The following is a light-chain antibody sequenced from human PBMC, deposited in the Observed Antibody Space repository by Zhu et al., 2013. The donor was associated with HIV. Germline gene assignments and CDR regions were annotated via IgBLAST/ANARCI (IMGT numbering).Light chain of an antibody. CDR1: QSVGSN. J-gene: IGKJ4*01. CDR3: QQFNIFPIT. CDR2: SAS. Sequence: DIVMTQFPGTLSVSPGETATLSCRASQSVGSNLAWYQQKPGQAPRLLISSASNRATGIPARFSGSGSGTEFTLTISSLQSEDFATYYCQQFNIFPITFGGGTKVEI. V-gene: IGKV3-15*01.